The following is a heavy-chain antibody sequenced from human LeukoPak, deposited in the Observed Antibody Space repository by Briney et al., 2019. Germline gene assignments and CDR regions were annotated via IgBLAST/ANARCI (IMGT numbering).Heavy chain of an antibody. CDR3: ARAHRYYGSGSYFVDY. V-gene: IGHV4-34*01. J-gene: IGHJ4*02. CDR2: INHSGST. D-gene: IGHD3-10*01. Sequence: SETLSLTCAVYGGSFSGYYWSWIRQPPGKGLEWIGEINHSGSTNYNPSLKSRVTISVDTSKNQFSLKLSSVTAADTAVYYCARAHRYYGSGSYFVDYWGQGTLVNVSS. CDR1: GGSFSGYY.